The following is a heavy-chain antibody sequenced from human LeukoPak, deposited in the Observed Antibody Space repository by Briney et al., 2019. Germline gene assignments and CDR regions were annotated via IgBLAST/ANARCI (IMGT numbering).Heavy chain of an antibody. D-gene: IGHD3-3*01. CDR1: GFTFSSYS. CDR3: AKMAFWSGYYEDY. V-gene: IGHV3-21*04. CDR2: ISSSSSYI. J-gene: IGHJ4*02. Sequence: PGGSLRLSCAASGFTFSSYSMNWVRQAPGKGLEWVSSISSSSSYIYYADSVKGRFTISRDNSKNTLYLQMNSLRAEDTAVYYCAKMAFWSGYYEDYWGQGTLVTVSS.